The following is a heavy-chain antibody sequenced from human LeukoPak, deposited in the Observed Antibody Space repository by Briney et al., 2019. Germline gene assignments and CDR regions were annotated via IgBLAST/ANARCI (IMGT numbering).Heavy chain of an antibody. D-gene: IGHD3-10*01. J-gene: IGHJ4*02. Sequence: PGGSLRLSCAASGFTFSSYAVSWVRQAPGKGLEWVSVISGSGGSTYYADSVKGRFTISRDNSKNTLYLQMNSLRAEDTAVYYCAKDFEFGEYYFDYWGQGTLVTVSS. CDR1: GFTFSSYA. CDR2: ISGSGGST. V-gene: IGHV3-23*01. CDR3: AKDFEFGEYYFDY.